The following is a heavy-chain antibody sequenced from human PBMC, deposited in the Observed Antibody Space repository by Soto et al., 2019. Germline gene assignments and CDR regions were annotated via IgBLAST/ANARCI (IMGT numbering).Heavy chain of an antibody. J-gene: IGHJ4*02. D-gene: IGHD3-22*01. Sequence: ASVKVSCKASGYTFTGYGINWLRQAPGRGLEWMGWINPGNGNTKYSQQFQGRVIIDRDTSASTAYMELSSLRPEDTAVYYCARGGYFDSSNYLAYWGLGTLVTVAS. V-gene: IGHV1-3*01. CDR3: ARGGYFDSSNYLAY. CDR1: GYTFTGYG. CDR2: INPGNGNT.